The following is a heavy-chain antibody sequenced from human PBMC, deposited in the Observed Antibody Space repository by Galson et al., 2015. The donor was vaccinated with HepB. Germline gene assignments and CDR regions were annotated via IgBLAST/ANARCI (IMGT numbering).Heavy chain of an antibody. D-gene: IGHD3-3*01. CDR2: INPILGIA. CDR3: ARDPLWIGITPRDGMDV. Sequence: SVKVSCKASGGTFSSYAISWVRQAPGQGLEWMGRINPILGIANYAQKFQGRVTITADKSTSTAYMELSSLRSEGTAVYYCARDPLWIGITPRDGMDVWGQGNPVTVSS. CDR1: GGTFSSYA. J-gene: IGHJ6*02. V-gene: IGHV1-69*04.